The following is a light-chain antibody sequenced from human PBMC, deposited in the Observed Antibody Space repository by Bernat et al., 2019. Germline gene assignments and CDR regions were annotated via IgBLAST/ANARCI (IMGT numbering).Light chain of an antibody. V-gene: IGLV2-23*01. CDR3: SSSAGGSTWV. CDR2: EGS. Sequence: QSALTQPASVSGSPGQSITISCTGTSSDVGSYDLVSWYQQHPGKAPKLMIYEGSKRPSGVSNRFSGSKSGNTASLTISGLQAEDEADYYCSSSAGGSTWVFGGGTKLTVL. CDR1: SSDVGSYDL. J-gene: IGLJ3*02.